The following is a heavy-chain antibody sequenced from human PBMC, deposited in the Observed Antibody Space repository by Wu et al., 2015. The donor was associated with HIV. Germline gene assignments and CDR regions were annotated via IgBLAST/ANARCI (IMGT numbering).Heavy chain of an antibody. D-gene: IGHD5-12*01. J-gene: IGHJ4*02. CDR3: ARGQNGNDQ. CDR1: GGTFSTYA. Sequence: QVQLVQSGAEVKKPGSSVKVSCKASGGTFSTYAISWVRQAPGQGLEWMGGIIPIYGTPNYAQRFQGRVTITADESTKKAYMEIRSLTSEDTAVCYCARGQNGNDQWGQGTLVTVSS. CDR2: IIPIYGTP. V-gene: IGHV1-69*12.